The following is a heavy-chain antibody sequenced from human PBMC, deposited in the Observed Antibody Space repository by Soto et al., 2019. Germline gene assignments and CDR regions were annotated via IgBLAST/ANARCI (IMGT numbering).Heavy chain of an antibody. CDR1: GFTFSSYT. Sequence: EVQLLESRGGLVQPGGSLRLSCAASGFTFSSYTMSWVRQGPGKGLEWVSGISSSGGSTVYADSVKGRFTISRDNFKNTLYLQMTSLSAEDTAVYYCAKGWGDYWGQGTPVTVSS. V-gene: IGHV3-23*01. D-gene: IGHD7-27*01. CDR3: AKGWGDY. J-gene: IGHJ4*02. CDR2: ISSSGGST.